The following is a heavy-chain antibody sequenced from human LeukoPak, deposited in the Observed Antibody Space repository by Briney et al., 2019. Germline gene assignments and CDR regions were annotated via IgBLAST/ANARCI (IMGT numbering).Heavy chain of an antibody. CDR1: GFTFSSYA. CDR2: ISGSGGST. Sequence: GGSLRLSCAASGFTFSSYAMSWVRQAPGKGLEWVSAISGSGGSTYHADSVKGRFTISRDNSKNTLYLQMNSLRAEDTAVYYCAKDIVIVATTPYYFDYWGQGTLVTVSS. D-gene: IGHD5-12*01. CDR3: AKDIVIVATTPYYFDY. V-gene: IGHV3-23*01. J-gene: IGHJ4*02.